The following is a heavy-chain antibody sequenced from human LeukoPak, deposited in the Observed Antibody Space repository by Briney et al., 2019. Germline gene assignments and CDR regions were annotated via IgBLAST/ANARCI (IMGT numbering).Heavy chain of an antibody. CDR1: GFTVSSNY. J-gene: IGHJ5*02. CDR3: ARVGSRGYYDSSGDWFDP. V-gene: IGHV3-53*01. D-gene: IGHD3-22*01. CDR2: IYSGGST. Sequence: GGSLRLSCAASGFTVSSNYMSWVRQAPGKGLEWVSVIYSGGSTYYADSVKGRFTISRDNSKNTLYLQMDSLRAEDTAVYYCARVGSRGYYDSSGDWFDPWGQGTLVTVSS.